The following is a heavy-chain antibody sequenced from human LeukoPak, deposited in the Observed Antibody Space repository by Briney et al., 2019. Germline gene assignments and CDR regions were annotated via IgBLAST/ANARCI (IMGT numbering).Heavy chain of an antibody. Sequence: ASVKVSCKASGYTFTSYDINWVRQATGQGLEWMGWMNPNSGNTGYAQKFQGRVTITRNTSISTAYMELSSLRSEDTVVYYCARVPSSSWYPYYYYYYMDVWGKGTTVTVSS. J-gene: IGHJ6*03. D-gene: IGHD6-13*01. V-gene: IGHV1-8*03. CDR1: GYTFTSYD. CDR3: ARVPSSSWYPYYYYYYMDV. CDR2: MNPNSGNT.